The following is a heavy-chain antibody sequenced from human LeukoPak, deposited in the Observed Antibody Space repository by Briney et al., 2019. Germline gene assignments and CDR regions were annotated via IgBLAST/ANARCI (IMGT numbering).Heavy chain of an antibody. CDR1: GYTFTGYY. Sequence: PVKVSCKASGYTFTGYYMHWVRQAPGQGLEWMGGIIPIFGTANYAQKFQGRVTITADESTSTAYMELSSLRSEGTAVYYCARGSGSYFDYYFDYWGQGTLVTVSS. V-gene: IGHV1-69*13. CDR3: ARGSGSYFDYYFDY. D-gene: IGHD1-26*01. J-gene: IGHJ4*02. CDR2: IIPIFGTA.